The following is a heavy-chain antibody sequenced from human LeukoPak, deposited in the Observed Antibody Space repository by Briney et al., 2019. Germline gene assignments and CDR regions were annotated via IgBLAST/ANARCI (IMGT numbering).Heavy chain of an antibody. CDR3: ARGRTGYQLLPTKKNYSYYYVDV. D-gene: IGHD2-2*01. CDR2: IYYSGST. CDR1: GGSISSYY. J-gene: IGHJ6*03. Sequence: PSETLSLTCTVSGGSISSYYWSWIRQPPGKGLEWIGYIYYSGSTNYNPSLKTRVTISVDTSKSQFSLILSSVTAADTAVYYCARGRTGYQLLPTKKNYSYYYVDVWGKGTSVTVSS. V-gene: IGHV4-59*08.